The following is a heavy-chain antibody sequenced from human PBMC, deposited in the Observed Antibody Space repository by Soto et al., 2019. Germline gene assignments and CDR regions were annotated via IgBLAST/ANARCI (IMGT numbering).Heavy chain of an antibody. D-gene: IGHD5-18*01. J-gene: IGHJ4*02. CDR3: ARSGYSYGPNPLLY. V-gene: IGHV4-31*03. CDR1: GGSXSSGGYY. Sequence: SETLSLTCTVSGGSXSSGGYYWSWIRQHPGKGLEWIGYIYYSGSTYYNPSLKSRVTISVDTSKNQFSLKLSSVTAADTAVYYCARSGYSYGPNPLLYWGQGTLVTSPQ. CDR2: IYYSGST.